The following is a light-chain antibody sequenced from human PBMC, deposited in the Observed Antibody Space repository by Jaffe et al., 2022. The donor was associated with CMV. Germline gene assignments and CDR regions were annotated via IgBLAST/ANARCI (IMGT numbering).Light chain of an antibody. CDR3: QQYNEWPRT. V-gene: IGKV3-15*01. CDR2: DAS. J-gene: IGKJ1*01. Sequence: EIVMTQSPATLSVSPGERATLSCRASQSVSSNLAWYQQRPGQAPRLLIHDASSRATGIPARFSGSGSGTEFTLTITSLQSEDFAVYYCQQYNEWPRTFGRGTKVEIK. CDR1: QSVSSN.